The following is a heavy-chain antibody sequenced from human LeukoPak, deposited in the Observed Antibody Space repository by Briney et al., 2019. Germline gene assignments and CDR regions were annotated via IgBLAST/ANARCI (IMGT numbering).Heavy chain of an antibody. Sequence: GWSVRLSCAASGFTFTSHWMSWVRQAPGKGLEWVANIKQDGSEKYYVDSVKGRFIISRDNARKSLYLQMNSLRGEDTAVYYCAREVAAAVVTNFDFWGQGTLVTVSS. CDR3: AREVAAAVVTNFDF. CDR1: GFTFTSHW. J-gene: IGHJ4*02. V-gene: IGHV3-7*04. CDR2: IKQDGSEK. D-gene: IGHD5-18*01.